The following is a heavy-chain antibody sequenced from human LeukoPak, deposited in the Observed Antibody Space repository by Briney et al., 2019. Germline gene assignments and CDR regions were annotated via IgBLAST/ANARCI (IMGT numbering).Heavy chain of an antibody. CDR1: GFSLSTSGVV. CDR3: AVRGYSSSSGSNWFDP. Sequence: KESGPTLVNPTQTLTLTCTFSGFSLSTSGVVVGWVRQPPGKALEWLALIYWNDDKRYSPFLKSRVTITKDTSKNQVVLTMTNMDPVDTATYYCAVRGYSSSSGSNWFDPWGQGTLVTVSS. V-gene: IGHV2-5*01. D-gene: IGHD6-6*01. J-gene: IGHJ5*02. CDR2: IYWNDDK.